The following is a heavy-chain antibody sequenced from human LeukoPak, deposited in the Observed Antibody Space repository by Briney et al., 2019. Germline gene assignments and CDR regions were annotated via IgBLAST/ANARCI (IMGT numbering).Heavy chain of an antibody. CDR3: ARDPTTVTTRDWFDP. J-gene: IGHJ5*02. D-gene: IGHD4-17*01. V-gene: IGHV4-4*07. CDR2: IYTSGST. Sequence: KSSETLSLTCTVSGGSISSYYWSWIRQPAGKGLEWIGRIYTSGSTNYNPSLKSRVTMSVDTSKNQFSLKLSSVTAADTAVYYCARDPTTVTTRDWFDPWGQGTLVTVSS. CDR1: GGSISSYY.